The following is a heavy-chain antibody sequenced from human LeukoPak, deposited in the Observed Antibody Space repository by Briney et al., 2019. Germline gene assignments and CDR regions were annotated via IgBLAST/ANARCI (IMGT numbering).Heavy chain of an antibody. J-gene: IGHJ4*02. V-gene: IGHV3-30*02. D-gene: IGHD6-13*01. CDR1: GFTFSSYG. CDR3: AKDRSSWYPPFDY. Sequence: GGSLRLSCAASGFTFSSYGMHWVRQAPGKGLEWVAFIRYDGSNKYYADSVKGRSTISRDNSKNTLYLQMNSLRAEDTAVYYCAKDRSSWYPPFDYWGQGTLVTVSS. CDR2: IRYDGSNK.